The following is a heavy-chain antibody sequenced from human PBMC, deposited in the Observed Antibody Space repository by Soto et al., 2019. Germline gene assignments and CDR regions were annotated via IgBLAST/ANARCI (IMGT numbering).Heavy chain of an antibody. CDR3: ASDLYSSGWYDFDY. CDR2: TRNKANSYTT. D-gene: IGHD6-19*01. V-gene: IGHV3-72*01. CDR1: GFTFSDHY. J-gene: IGHJ4*02. Sequence: EVQLVESGGGLVQPGGSLRLSCAASGFTFSDHYMDWVRQAPGKGLEWVGRTRNKANSYTTEYAASVKGRFTISRDDSKNSLYLQMNSLKTEDTAVYYCASDLYSSGWYDFDYWGQGTLVTVSS.